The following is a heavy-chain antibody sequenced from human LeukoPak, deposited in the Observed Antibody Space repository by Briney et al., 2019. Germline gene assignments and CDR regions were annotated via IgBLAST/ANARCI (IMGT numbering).Heavy chain of an antibody. Sequence: PGRSLRLSCAASGFTFSSYGMRWVRQAPGKGLEWVAVISYDGSNKYYADSVKGRFTISRDNSKNTLYLQMNSLRAEDTAVYYCAKDWDSGYDLWGQGTLVTVSS. D-gene: IGHD5-12*01. CDR1: GFTFSSYG. V-gene: IGHV3-30*18. J-gene: IGHJ5*02. CDR2: ISYDGSNK. CDR3: AKDWDSGYDL.